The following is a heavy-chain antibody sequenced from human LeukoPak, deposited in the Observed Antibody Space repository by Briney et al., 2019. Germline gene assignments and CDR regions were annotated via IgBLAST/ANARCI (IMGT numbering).Heavy chain of an antibody. Sequence: SQTLSLTCTVSGGSISSGSYYWSWIRQPAGKGLEWIGRIYTSGSTSYNPSLKSRVTISVDTSKNQFSLKLSSVTAADTAVYYCAREGRDGYSIRGYFDYWGQGTLVTVSS. CDR3: AREGRDGYSIRGYFDY. J-gene: IGHJ4*02. V-gene: IGHV4-61*02. CDR1: GGSISSGSYY. CDR2: IYTSGST. D-gene: IGHD5-24*01.